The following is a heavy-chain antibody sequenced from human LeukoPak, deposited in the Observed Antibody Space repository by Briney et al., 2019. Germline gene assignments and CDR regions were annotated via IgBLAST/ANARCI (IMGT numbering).Heavy chain of an antibody. CDR1: SGAISSYY. CDR3: ARWFWGSGLDY. V-gene: IGHV4-59*01. CDR2: IYHSGST. Sequence: SETLSLTCTVSSGAISSYYWSWIRQPPGKGLEWIGYIYHSGSTKYNPSLKSRVTISVDTSRNQFSLKLSSVTAADTAVYYCARWFWGSGLDYWGQGTLVTVSS. J-gene: IGHJ4*02. D-gene: IGHD3-16*01.